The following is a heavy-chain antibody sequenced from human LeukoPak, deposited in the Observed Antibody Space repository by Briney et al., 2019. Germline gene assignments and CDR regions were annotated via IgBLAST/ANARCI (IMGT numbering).Heavy chain of an antibody. CDR1: GGSISSYY. V-gene: IGHV4-59*01. D-gene: IGHD3-22*01. Sequence: SETLSLACTVSGGSISSYYWSWIRQPPGKGLEWIGYIYYSGSTNYNPSLKSRVTISVDTSKNQFSLKLSSVTAADTAVYYCAGKNYYDSSGFDYWGQGTLVTVSS. CDR2: IYYSGST. CDR3: AGKNYYDSSGFDY. J-gene: IGHJ4*02.